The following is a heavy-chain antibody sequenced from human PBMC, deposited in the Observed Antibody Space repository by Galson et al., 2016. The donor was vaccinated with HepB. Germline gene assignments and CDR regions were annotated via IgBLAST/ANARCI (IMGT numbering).Heavy chain of an antibody. CDR1: GGTFSRYA. CDR2: INGDNGNT. J-gene: IGHJ4*02. CDR3: ARDRSGSSDY. Sequence: SVKVSCKASGGTFSRYAINWMRQAPGQGLEWMGWINGDNGNTKYSQKFQGRVTMTTDRSTSTAYMELRSLRSDDTAFYYCARDRSGSSDYWGQGTLVTVSS. D-gene: IGHD2-15*01. V-gene: IGHV1-18*01.